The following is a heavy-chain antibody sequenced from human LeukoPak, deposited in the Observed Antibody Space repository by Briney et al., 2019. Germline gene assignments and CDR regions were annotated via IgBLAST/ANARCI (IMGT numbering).Heavy chain of an antibody. CDR1: GYSISSGYY. V-gene: IGHV4-38-2*02. CDR3: ARRDSSGYYFKDMDY. Sequence: SETLSLTGTVSGYSISSGYYWGWIRQPPGKGLDWIGSIYHSGSTYYNPPLKSRVTISVDTSKNQFSLKTRSVTAADTAVYYCARRDSSGYYFKDMDYWGQGTLVTVSS. CDR2: IYHSGST. J-gene: IGHJ4*02. D-gene: IGHD3-22*01.